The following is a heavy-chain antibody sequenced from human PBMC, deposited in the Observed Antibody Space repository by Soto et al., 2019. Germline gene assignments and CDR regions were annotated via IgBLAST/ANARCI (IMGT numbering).Heavy chain of an antibody. D-gene: IGHD3-10*01. V-gene: IGHV1-18*01. CDR1: GYTLTSYD. Sequence: ASVKVSCKSSGYTLTSYDINWVRQATGQGLEWMGWISAYNGNTNYAQKLQGRVTMTTDTSTSTAYMELRSLRSDDTAVYYCARGRFPGSGAFDYWGQGTLVTVSS. CDR2: ISAYNGNT. J-gene: IGHJ4*02. CDR3: ARGRFPGSGAFDY.